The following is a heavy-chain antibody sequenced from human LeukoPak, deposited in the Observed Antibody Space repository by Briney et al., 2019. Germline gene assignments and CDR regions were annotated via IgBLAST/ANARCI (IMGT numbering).Heavy chain of an antibody. CDR1: XXTFTXXX. V-gene: IGHV1-8*01. Sequence: SXKXXXXTFTXXXXSWVXXAXXQGLEWMGWMNPNSGNTGYAQKFQGRVIMTRNTSINTAYMELSSLRFDDTALYYCARLGSRGDFWGQGTLVTVSS. D-gene: IGHD7-27*01. J-gene: IGHJ4*02. CDR2: MNPNSGNT. CDR3: ARLGSRGDF.